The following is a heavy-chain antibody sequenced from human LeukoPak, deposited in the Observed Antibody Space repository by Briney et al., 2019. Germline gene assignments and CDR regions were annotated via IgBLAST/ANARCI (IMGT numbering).Heavy chain of an antibody. CDR1: GGSFSGYY. CDR2: INHSGST. CDR3: ARSTIFGVVPRWFDP. V-gene: IGHV4-34*01. Sequence: SETLSLTCAVYGGSFSGYYWSWIRQPPGKGLKWIGEINHSGSTNYNPSIKSRVTISVDTSKNQFSLKLSSVTAADTAVCYCARSTIFGVVPRWFDPWGQGTLVTVSS. J-gene: IGHJ5*02. D-gene: IGHD3-3*01.